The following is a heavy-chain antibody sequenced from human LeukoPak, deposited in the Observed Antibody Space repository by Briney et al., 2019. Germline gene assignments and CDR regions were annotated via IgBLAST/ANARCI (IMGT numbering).Heavy chain of an antibody. CDR3: ARDRGSSGYPFDY. CDR2: ISSSSSYI. V-gene: IGHV3-21*01. CDR1: GFTFSSYS. Sequence: GGSLRLSCAASGFTFSSYSMNWVRQAPGKGLEWVSSISSSSSYIYYAYSVKGRFTISRDNAKNSLYLQMNSLRAEDTAVYYCARDRGSSGYPFDYWGQGTLVTVSS. D-gene: IGHD3-22*01. J-gene: IGHJ4*02.